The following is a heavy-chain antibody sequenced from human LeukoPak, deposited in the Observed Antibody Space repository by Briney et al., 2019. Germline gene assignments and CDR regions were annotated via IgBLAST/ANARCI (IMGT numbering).Heavy chain of an antibody. D-gene: IGHD3-3*01. J-gene: IGHJ4*02. CDR3: ARTPLGYDFWSGRGYYFDY. Sequence: PSETLSLTCTVSGDSISSYYWSWIRQPPGKGLEWIGEINHSGSTNYNPSLKSRVTISVDTSKNQFSLKLSSVTAADTAVYYCARTPLGYDFWSGRGYYFDYWGQGTLVTVSS. V-gene: IGHV4-34*01. CDR1: GDSISSYY. CDR2: INHSGST.